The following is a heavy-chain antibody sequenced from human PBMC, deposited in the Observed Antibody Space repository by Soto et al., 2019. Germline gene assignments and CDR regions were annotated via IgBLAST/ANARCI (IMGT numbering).Heavy chain of an antibody. D-gene: IGHD3-10*01. CDR3: ASSLVRGVIIAMRYYFDY. CDR2: IIPIFGTA. Sequence: ASVKVSCKASGGTFSSYAISWVRQAPGQGLEWMGGIIPIFGTANYAQKFQGRVTITADESTSTAYMELSSLRSEDTAVYYCASSLVRGVIIAMRYYFDYWGQGTLVTVSS. J-gene: IGHJ4*02. V-gene: IGHV1-69*13. CDR1: GGTFSSYA.